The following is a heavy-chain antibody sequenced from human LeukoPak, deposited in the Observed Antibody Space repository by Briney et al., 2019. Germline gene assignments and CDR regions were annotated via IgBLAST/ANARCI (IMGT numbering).Heavy chain of an antibody. CDR2: ISSSSSYI. CDR3: ARELYGSGSYWFDY. D-gene: IGHD3-10*01. CDR1: GFTFSSYS. J-gene: IGHJ4*02. Sequence: GGSLRLSCAASGFTFSSYSMNWVRQAPGKGLEWVSSISSSSSYIYYADSVKGRFTISRDNAKNSLYLQMNSLRAEDTAVYYCARELYGSGSYWFDYWGQGTLVTVSS. V-gene: IGHV3-21*01.